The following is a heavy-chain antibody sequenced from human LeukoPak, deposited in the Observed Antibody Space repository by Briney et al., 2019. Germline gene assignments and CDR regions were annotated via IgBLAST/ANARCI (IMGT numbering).Heavy chain of an antibody. CDR3: ARDRIGGSCYSCFDY. Sequence: SETLSLTCSVSGGSISSYYWSWIRQPPGKGLEWIGSIYYNGSTYYNPSLKSRVTISVDTSKNQFSLKLSSVTAADTAVYYCARDRIGGSCYSCFDYWGQGTLVTVSS. CDR2: IYYNGST. V-gene: IGHV4-39*07. J-gene: IGHJ4*02. D-gene: IGHD2-15*01. CDR1: GGSISSYY.